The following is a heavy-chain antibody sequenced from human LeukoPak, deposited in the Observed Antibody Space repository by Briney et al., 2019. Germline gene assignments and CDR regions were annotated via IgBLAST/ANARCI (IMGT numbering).Heavy chain of an antibody. CDR2: IRGGGTSE. CDR3: ARDPNGDYIGAFDM. J-gene: IGHJ3*02. V-gene: IGHV3-23*01. D-gene: IGHD4-17*01. Sequence: GGSLRLSCTASGFTFSAYAMMWVRQAPGKGPEWVSAIRGGGTSEFYADTVKGRFRISRDNSKDTLFLQMNSLRAEDTAVYYCARDPNGDYIGAFDMWGPGTMVTVSS. CDR1: GFTFSAYA.